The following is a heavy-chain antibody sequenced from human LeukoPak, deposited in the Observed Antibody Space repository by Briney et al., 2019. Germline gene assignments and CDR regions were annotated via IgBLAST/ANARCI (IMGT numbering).Heavy chain of an antibody. Sequence: PSETLSLTCAVYGGSFSGYYWSWIRQPPGKGLEWIGEINHSGSTNYNPSLKSRVTISVDTSKNQFSLKLSSVTAADTAVYYCARLKSYDSSGYTPPDGMDVWGQGTTVTVSS. CDR1: GGSFSGYY. J-gene: IGHJ6*02. CDR2: INHSGST. D-gene: IGHD3-22*01. V-gene: IGHV4-34*01. CDR3: ARLKSYDSSGYTPPDGMDV.